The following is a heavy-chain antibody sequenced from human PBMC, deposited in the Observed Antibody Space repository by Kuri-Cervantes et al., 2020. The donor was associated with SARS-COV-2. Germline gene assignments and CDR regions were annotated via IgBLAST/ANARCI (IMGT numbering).Heavy chain of an antibody. J-gene: IGHJ5*02. V-gene: IGHV3-7*01. D-gene: IGHD6-6*01. CDR3: AREQLVPYNWFDP. CDR1: GFTFTSYA. CDR2: IKQDGSEK. Sequence: LSLTCAVSGFTFTSYAMHWVRQAPGKGLEWVANIKQDGSEKYYVDSVKGRFTISRDNAKNSLYLQMNSLRAEDTAVYYCAREQLVPYNWFDPWGQGTLVTVSS.